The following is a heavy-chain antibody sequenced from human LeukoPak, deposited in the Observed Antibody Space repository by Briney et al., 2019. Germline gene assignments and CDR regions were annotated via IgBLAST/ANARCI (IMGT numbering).Heavy chain of an antibody. CDR1: AGSISSVY. CDR3: GRHGQTYDSSFDY. V-gene: IGHV4-59*08. D-gene: IGHD3-22*01. Sequence: MPSETVSLTCTGSAGSISSVYWSWLRQPPGKGLEGIRYSHYSGHTNHNPSLKRRHTVSLDTYKTQLSPKQRSVTAEDTPVYYCGRHGQTYDSSFDYWGQGTLVTVSS. CDR2: SHYSGHT. J-gene: IGHJ4*02.